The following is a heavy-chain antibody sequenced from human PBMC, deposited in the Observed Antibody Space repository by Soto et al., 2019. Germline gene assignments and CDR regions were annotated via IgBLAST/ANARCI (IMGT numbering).Heavy chain of an antibody. D-gene: IGHD2-21*02. CDR3: ASQYCGGDCHFDY. CDR1: GGSISSGDYY. J-gene: IGHJ4*02. V-gene: IGHV4-30-4*01. Sequence: ASETLSLTCTVSGGSISSGDYYWSWIRQPPGKGLEWIGYIYYSGSTYYNPSLKSRVTISVDTSKNQFSLKLSSVTAADTAVYYCASQYCGGDCHFDYWGQGTLVTVSS. CDR2: IYYSGST.